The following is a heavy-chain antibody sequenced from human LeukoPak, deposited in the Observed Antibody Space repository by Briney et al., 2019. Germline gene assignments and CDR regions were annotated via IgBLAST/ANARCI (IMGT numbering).Heavy chain of an antibody. V-gene: IGHV3-21*01. CDR2: ISSSSSYI. D-gene: IGHD2-2*01. Sequence: GGSLRLSCAASGFTFSSYSMNWVPQAPGKGLEWVSSISSSSSYIYYADSVKGRFTISRDNAKNSLYLQMNSLRAEDTAVYYCARQRYCSSTSCPDAFDIWGQGTMVTVSS. CDR3: ARQRYCSSTSCPDAFDI. J-gene: IGHJ3*02. CDR1: GFTFSSYS.